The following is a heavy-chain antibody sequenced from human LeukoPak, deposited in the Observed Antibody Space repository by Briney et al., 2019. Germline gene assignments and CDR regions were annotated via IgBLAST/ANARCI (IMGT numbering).Heavy chain of an antibody. Sequence: SETLSLTCAVYGGSFSGYYWSWIRQPPGKGLEWIGEINHSGSTNYNPSLKSRVTISVDMFKNQFSLKLSSVTAADTAVYYCAINSSQATVDYWGQGTLVTVSS. CDR1: GGSFSGYY. D-gene: IGHD6-13*01. CDR3: AINSSQATVDY. CDR2: INHSGST. J-gene: IGHJ4*02. V-gene: IGHV4-34*01.